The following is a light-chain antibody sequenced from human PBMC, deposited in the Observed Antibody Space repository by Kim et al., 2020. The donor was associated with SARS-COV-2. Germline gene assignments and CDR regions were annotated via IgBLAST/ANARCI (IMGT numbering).Light chain of an antibody. CDR3: NSRDISGNHQ. Sequence: SSELTQDPAVSVALGQTVRITCQGDSLRSYYASWYQQKPGQAPLLVIYGKNNRPSGIPDRFSGSSSGNTASLTITGAQAEDEADYYCNSRDISGNHQFGGGTQLTVL. CDR2: GKN. CDR1: SLRSYY. V-gene: IGLV3-19*01. J-gene: IGLJ3*02.